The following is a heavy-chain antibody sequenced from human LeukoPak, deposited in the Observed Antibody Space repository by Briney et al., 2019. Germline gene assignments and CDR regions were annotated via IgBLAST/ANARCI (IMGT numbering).Heavy chain of an antibody. CDR1: GGSISSSSYY. Sequence: SETLSLTCTVSGGSISSSSYYWGWIRQPPGKGLEWTGSIFYSGSTYYNPSLKSRVTVSVDTSKNQFSLKLSSVTAADTAVYYCARDSGVAAAGYWGQGTLVTVSS. J-gene: IGHJ4*02. V-gene: IGHV4-39*07. CDR2: IFYSGST. D-gene: IGHD6-13*01. CDR3: ARDSGVAAAGY.